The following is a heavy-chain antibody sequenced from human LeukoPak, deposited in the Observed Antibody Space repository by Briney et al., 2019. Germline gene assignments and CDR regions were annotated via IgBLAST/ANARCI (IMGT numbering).Heavy chain of an antibody. CDR2: IYSSGFT. Sequence: PGGSLRLSCAASGFTVNNNYMSWVRQAPGQGLEWVSVIYSSGFTYYADSVKGRFTSSRDDSKNTLYLQMNSLKTEDTAVYYCTTARYTPYWGQGTLVTVSS. D-gene: IGHD5-18*01. CDR3: TTARYTPY. J-gene: IGHJ4*02. V-gene: IGHV3-66*01. CDR1: GFTVNNNY.